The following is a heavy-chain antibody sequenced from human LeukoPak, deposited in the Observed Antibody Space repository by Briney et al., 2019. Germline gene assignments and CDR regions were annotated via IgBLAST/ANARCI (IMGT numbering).Heavy chain of an antibody. Sequence: SETLSLTCAVYGGSFSGYYWSWIRQPPGKGLEWIGEINHSGSTNYNPSLKSRVTISVDTSKNQFSLKLSSVTAADTAVYYCARGSGGSQNSDAFDIWGQGTMVTPSS. CDR3: ARGSGGSQNSDAFDI. D-gene: IGHD1-26*01. CDR1: GGSFSGYY. V-gene: IGHV4-34*01. CDR2: INHSGST. J-gene: IGHJ3*02.